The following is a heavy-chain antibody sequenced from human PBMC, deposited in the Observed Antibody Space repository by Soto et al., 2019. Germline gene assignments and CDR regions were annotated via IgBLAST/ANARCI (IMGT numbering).Heavy chain of an antibody. CDR3: ARDLHYYGMDV. Sequence: SEALSLTCAVSNASVNRGGYSWSWIRQPPGKGLEWIGYIYHSGSTYYNPSLKSRVTISVDRSKNQFSLKLSSVTAADTAVYYCARDLHYYGMDVWGQGTTVTVSS. V-gene: IGHV4-30-2*01. CDR2: IYHSGST. CDR1: NASVNRGGYS. J-gene: IGHJ6*02.